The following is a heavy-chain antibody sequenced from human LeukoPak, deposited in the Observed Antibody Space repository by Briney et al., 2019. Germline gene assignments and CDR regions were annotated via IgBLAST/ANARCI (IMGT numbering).Heavy chain of an antibody. D-gene: IGHD6-19*01. J-gene: IGHJ5*02. Sequence: ASVKVSCKASGYTFTNYYIHWMRQAPGQGLEWMGIINPSGGSNSNAQNFQGRVTMTRDTSTSTVYMEMSSLRYEDTAVYYCARVGDSSNSWFDPWGQGTLITVSS. V-gene: IGHV1-46*01. CDR1: GYTFTNYY. CDR2: INPSGGSN. CDR3: ARVGDSSNSWFDP.